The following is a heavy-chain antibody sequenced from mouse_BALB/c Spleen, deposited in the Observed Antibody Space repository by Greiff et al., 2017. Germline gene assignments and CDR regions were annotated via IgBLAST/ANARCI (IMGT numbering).Heavy chain of an antibody. CDR1: GFTFSDYY. J-gene: IGHJ2*01. Sequence: EVNVVESGGGLVKPGGSLKLSCAASGFTFSDYYMYWVRQTPEKRLEWVATISDGGSYTYYPDSVKGRFTISRDNAKNNLYLQMSSLKSEDTAMYYCARGEGNYPDYWGQGTTLTVSS. V-gene: IGHV5-4*02. CDR3: ARGEGNYPDY. CDR2: ISDGGSYT.